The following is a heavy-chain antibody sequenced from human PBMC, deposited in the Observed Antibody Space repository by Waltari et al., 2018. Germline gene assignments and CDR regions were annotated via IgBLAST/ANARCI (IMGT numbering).Heavy chain of an antibody. CDR2: VDHEEGET. V-gene: IGHV1-69-2*01. Sequence: EVQLVQSGAEVKTPGATVSLSRKVSGHTFIDQYMHWVQQAPGKGLEWMGRVDHEEGETKYAEKFQSRVTITADTSTDTAYMVLSILRAEDTAVYYWATEGRGVSYLRVFDYWGQGTLVTVSS. CDR1: GHTFIDQY. D-gene: IGHD1-26*01. CDR3: ATEGRGVSYLRVFDY. J-gene: IGHJ4*02.